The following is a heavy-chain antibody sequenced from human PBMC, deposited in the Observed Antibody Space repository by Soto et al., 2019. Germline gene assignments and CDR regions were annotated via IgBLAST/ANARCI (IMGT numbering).Heavy chain of an antibody. Sequence: GGSLRLSCAASGFTFSSYSMNWVRQAPGKGLEWVSSISSSSSYIYYADSVKCRFTISRDNAKNSLYLQMNSLRAEDTAVYYCARVLTDGYCSSTSCWTGFDPWGQGTLVTVSS. CDR3: ARVLTDGYCSSTSCWTGFDP. V-gene: IGHV3-21*01. D-gene: IGHD2-2*01. CDR2: ISSSSSYI. CDR1: GFTFSSYS. J-gene: IGHJ5*02.